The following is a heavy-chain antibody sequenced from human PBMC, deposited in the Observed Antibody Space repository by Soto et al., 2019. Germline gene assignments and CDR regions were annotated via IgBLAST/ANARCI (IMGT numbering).Heavy chain of an antibody. V-gene: IGHV4-59*12. Sequence: SETLSLTCPVSGGSISSYDWSWIRQPPGKGLEWIGYIYYSGSTNYNPSLKSRVTISVDTSKNQFSLKLTSVTAADTAVYYCERDKITGLFDYWGQGTLVTVSS. CDR3: ERDKITGLFDY. D-gene: IGHD2-8*02. CDR2: IYYSGST. CDR1: GGSISSYD. J-gene: IGHJ4*02.